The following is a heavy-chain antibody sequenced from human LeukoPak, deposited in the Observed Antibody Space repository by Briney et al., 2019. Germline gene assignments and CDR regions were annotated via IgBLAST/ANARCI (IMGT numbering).Heavy chain of an antibody. J-gene: IGHJ4*02. V-gene: IGHV1-18*01. Sequence: ASVKVSCKASGYTFTSYGISWVRRAPGQGLEWMGWISAYNGNTNYAQKLQGRVTMTTDTSTSTAYMELRSLRSDDTAVYYCARAGVGYYDSSGYPDYWGQGTLVTVSS. D-gene: IGHD3-22*01. CDR3: ARAGVGYYDSSGYPDY. CDR1: GYTFTSYG. CDR2: ISAYNGNT.